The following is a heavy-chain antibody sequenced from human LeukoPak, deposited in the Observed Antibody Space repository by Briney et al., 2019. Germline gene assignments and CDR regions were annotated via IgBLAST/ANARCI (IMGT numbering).Heavy chain of an antibody. CDR1: GITLSNYG. CDR2: ISDSGGRT. Sequence: GGSLRLSCAVSGITLSNYGMSWVRQAPGKGLEWVAGISDSGGRTNYADSVKGRFTISRDNPKNTLYLQLNSLRAEDTAVYFCAKRGVVIRVILVGFHKEAYYFDSWGQGALVTVSS. CDR3: AKRGVVIRVILVGFHKEAYYFDS. J-gene: IGHJ4*02. D-gene: IGHD3-22*01. V-gene: IGHV3-23*01.